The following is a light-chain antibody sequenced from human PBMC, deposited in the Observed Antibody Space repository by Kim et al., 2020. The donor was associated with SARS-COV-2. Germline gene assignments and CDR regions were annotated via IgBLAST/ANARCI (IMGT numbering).Light chain of an antibody. CDR3: QKRNNWPPT. CDR2: AAS. CDR1: QGVSNY. Sequence: DIDLTQSPSTLSSSPGERATLSCRASQGVSNYLIWYQQKPGQPPRLLMYAASNRVTGIPDRFSGIGSGTDFTLTISSLEPEDVAVYYCQKRNNWPPTFGQGTRLEIK. V-gene: IGKV3-11*01. J-gene: IGKJ5*01.